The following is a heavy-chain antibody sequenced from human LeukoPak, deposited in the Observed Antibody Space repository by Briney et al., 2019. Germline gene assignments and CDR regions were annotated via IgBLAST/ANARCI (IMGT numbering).Heavy chain of an antibody. D-gene: IGHD1-26*01. V-gene: IGHV3-21*01. CDR3: ARDPVGAMARFDY. Sequence: GGSLRLSCAASGFTFSSYSVNWVRQAPGKGLEWVSSISSSSSYIYYADSVKGRFTISRDNAKNSLYLQMNSLRAEDTAVYYCARDPVGAMARFDYWGQGTLVTVSS. CDR1: GFTFSSYS. J-gene: IGHJ4*02. CDR2: ISSSSSYI.